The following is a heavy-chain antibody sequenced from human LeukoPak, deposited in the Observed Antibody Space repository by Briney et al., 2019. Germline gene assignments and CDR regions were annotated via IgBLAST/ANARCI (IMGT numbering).Heavy chain of an antibody. CDR3: ARGRGTGRSTYYYYYMDV. CDR1: GGSFSGYY. Sequence: SETLSLTCAVYGGSFSGYYWSWIRQPPGKGLEWIGEINHSGSTNYNPSLKSRVTISVDTSKNQFSLKLSSVTAADTAVYYCARGRGTGRSTYYYYYMDVWGKGTTVTISS. V-gene: IGHV4-34*01. CDR2: INHSGST. D-gene: IGHD1-1*01. J-gene: IGHJ6*03.